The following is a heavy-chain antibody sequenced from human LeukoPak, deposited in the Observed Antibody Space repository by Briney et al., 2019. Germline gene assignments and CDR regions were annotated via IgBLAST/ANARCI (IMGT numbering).Heavy chain of an antibody. CDR1: GFTFSSYA. CDR2: ISGSGGST. CDR3: AKDGWLAQDF. V-gene: IGHV3-23*01. D-gene: IGHD6-19*01. Sequence: GGSLRLSCAASGFTFSSYAMTWVRQAPGKGLEWVSGISGSGGSTYYADSVKGRFTISRDNSKNTLYLQMNSLRAEDTAVYYCAKDGWLAQDFRGQGTLVTVSS. J-gene: IGHJ4*02.